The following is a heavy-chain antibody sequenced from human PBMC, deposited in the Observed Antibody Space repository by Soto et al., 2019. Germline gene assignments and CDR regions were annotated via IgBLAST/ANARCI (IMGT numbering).Heavy chain of an antibody. J-gene: IGHJ4*02. Sequence: SETLSLTCTVSGVSISSYYWSWIRQPPGKGLEWIGYIYYSGSTNYNPSLKSRVTISVDTSKNQFSLKLSSVTAADTAVYYCARGNIAYSYGFDYWGQGTLVTVSS. CDR2: IYYSGST. V-gene: IGHV4-59*01. D-gene: IGHD5-18*01. CDR3: ARGNIAYSYGFDY. CDR1: GVSISSYY.